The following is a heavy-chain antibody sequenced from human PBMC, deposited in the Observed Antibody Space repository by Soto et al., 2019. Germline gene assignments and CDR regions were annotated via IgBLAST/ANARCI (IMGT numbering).Heavy chain of an antibody. CDR1: GFTFSSYG. CDR3: AKGYGDYKIYYYYYGMDV. Sequence: QVQLVESGGGVVQPGRSLRLSCAASGFTFSSYGMHWVRQAPGKGLEWVAVISYDGSNKYYADSVKGRFTISRDNSKNTLYLQMNSLRAEDTAVYYCAKGYGDYKIYYYYYGMDVWGQGTTVTVSS. D-gene: IGHD4-17*01. CDR2: ISYDGSNK. J-gene: IGHJ6*02. V-gene: IGHV3-30*18.